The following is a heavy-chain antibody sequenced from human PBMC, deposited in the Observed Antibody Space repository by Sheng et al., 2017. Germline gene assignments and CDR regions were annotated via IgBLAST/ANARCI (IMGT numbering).Heavy chain of an antibody. Sequence: QVQLVQSGAEVKKPGASVKVSCKASGYTFSSYAISWVRQAPGQGLEWMGGIIPIFGTANYAQKFQGRVTITADESTSTAYMELSSLRSEDTAVYYCARGRWSHRGHSPAFDIWGQGTMVTVSS. D-gene: IGHD2-15*01. CDR1: GYTFSSYA. CDR3: ARGRWSHRGHSPAFDI. J-gene: IGHJ3*02. V-gene: IGHV1-69*01. CDR2: IIPIFGTA.